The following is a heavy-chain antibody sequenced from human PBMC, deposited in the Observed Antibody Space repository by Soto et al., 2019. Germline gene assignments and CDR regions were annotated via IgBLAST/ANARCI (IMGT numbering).Heavy chain of an antibody. J-gene: IGHJ4*02. CDR2: ISDDGSNK. CDR1: GFTFSSYA. D-gene: IGHD2-2*01. CDR3: ARGPSSLTRFDY. Sequence: QVQLVESGGGVVQPGRSLRLSCAASGFTFSSYAMHWVRQAPGKGLEWVAVISDDGSNKYYADSVKGRFTIYRDNSKNTLYLQMNSLRAEDTAVYYCARGPSSLTRFDYWGQGTLVTVSS. V-gene: IGHV3-30-3*01.